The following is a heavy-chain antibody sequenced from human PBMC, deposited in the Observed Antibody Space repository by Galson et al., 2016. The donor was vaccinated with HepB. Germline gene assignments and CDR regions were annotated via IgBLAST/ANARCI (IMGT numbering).Heavy chain of an antibody. V-gene: IGHV3-23*01. J-gene: IGHJ4*02. Sequence: SLRLSCAASGFTFTTYALSWVRQAPGKGLEWVSAISSGGDDTYYTDSVQGRFSISRDNSKNMLYLQMNSLRAEDTAVYFREKEYSSFFDSWGQGTLVTVSS. CDR3: EKEYSSFFDS. CDR2: ISSGGDDT. D-gene: IGHD6-19*01. CDR1: GFTFTTYA.